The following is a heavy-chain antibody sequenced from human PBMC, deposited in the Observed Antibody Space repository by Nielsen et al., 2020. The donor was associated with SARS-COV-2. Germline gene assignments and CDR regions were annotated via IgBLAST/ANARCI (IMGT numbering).Heavy chain of an antibody. V-gene: IGHV3-30*18. CDR1: GFTFSSYG. CDR3: AKDLEYGSSKGEASYGMDV. J-gene: IGHJ6*02. Sequence: GESLKISCAASGFTFSSYGMHWVRQAPGKGLEWVAVISYDGSNKYYADSVKGRFTISRDNSKNTLYLQMNSLRAEDTAVYYCAKDLEYGSSKGEASYGMDVWGQGTTVTVSS. CDR2: ISYDGSNK. D-gene: IGHD6-6*01.